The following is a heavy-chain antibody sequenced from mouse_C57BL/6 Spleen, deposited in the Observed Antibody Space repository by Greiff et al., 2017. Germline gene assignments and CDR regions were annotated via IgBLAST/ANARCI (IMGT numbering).Heavy chain of an antibody. CDR2: IYPGSGSP. CDR3: ARGYSNLDY. J-gene: IGHJ2*01. D-gene: IGHD2-5*01. CDR1: GYTFTSYW. V-gene: IGHV1-55*01. Sequence: QVQLQQPGAELVKPGASVKMSCKASGYTFTSYWITWVKQRPGQGLEWIGDIYPGSGSPNYTEKFKSKATLTVDTSSSTAYMQISSRTSEDSAVYYCARGYSNLDYWGQGTTLTVSS.